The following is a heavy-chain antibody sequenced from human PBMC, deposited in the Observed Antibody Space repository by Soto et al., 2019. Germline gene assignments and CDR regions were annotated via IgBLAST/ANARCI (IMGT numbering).Heavy chain of an antibody. V-gene: IGHV4-39*01. CDR2: IYYSGST. J-gene: IGHJ4*02. CDR1: GDSISGTKYY. CDR3: ARQSSHTSDSFDY. D-gene: IGHD3-22*01. Sequence: QVQLQESGPGLVKPSETLSLTCTVSGDSISGTKYYWGWIRQPPGKGLEWIGSIYYSGSTYYNPSLNSSVTISVDTSTIHFSLTLISVTAADTALYFCARQSSHTSDSFDYWGQGILVTVSS.